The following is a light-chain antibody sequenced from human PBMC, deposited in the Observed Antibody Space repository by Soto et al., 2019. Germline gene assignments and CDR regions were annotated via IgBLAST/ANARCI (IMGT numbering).Light chain of an antibody. CDR3: QQYNSYSCT. CDR1: QSIRSW. CDR2: DAS. J-gene: IGKJ1*01. Sequence: DIQMTQSTSTLSASVGDRVTITCRASQSIRSWLAWYQQKPGKAPKLLIYDASSLESGVPSRFSGSGSGTEFTLTISSLQHDDFATYYCQQYNSYSCTLGQGTKVDI. V-gene: IGKV1-5*01.